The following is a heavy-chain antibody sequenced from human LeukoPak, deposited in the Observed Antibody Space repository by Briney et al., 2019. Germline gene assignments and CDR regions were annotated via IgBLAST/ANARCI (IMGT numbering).Heavy chain of an antibody. CDR2: ISSSGSTI. CDR3: ARARYSSSWYLVRGGWFDP. V-gene: IGHV3-11*04. CDR1: GFTFSDYY. D-gene: IGHD6-13*01. Sequence: GGSLRLSCAASGFTFSDYYMSWIRQAPGKGLEWVSYISSSGSTIYYADSVKGRFTISRDNAKNSLYLQMNSLRAEDTAVYYCARARYSSSWYLVRGGWFDPWGQGTLVTVSS. J-gene: IGHJ5*02.